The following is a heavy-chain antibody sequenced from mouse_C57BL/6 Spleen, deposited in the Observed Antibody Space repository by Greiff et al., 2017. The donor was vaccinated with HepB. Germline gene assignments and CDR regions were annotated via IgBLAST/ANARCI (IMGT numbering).Heavy chain of an antibody. CDR1: GYTFTSYT. Sequence: QVQLQQSGAELARPGASVKMSCKASGYTFTSYTMHWVKQRPGQGLEWIGYINPSSGYTKYNQKFKDKATLTADKSSSTAYMQLSSLTSEDSAVYYCARLSNYHLAMDYWGQGTSVTVSS. CDR3: ARLSNYHLAMDY. J-gene: IGHJ4*01. V-gene: IGHV1-4*01. CDR2: INPSSGYT. D-gene: IGHD2-5*01.